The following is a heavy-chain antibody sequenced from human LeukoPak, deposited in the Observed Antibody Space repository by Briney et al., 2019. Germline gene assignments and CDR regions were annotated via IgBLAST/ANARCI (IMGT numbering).Heavy chain of an antibody. CDR1: GGSFSGYY. V-gene: IGHV4-34*01. Sequence: KPSETLSLTCAVYGGSFSGYYWSWSRQPPGTGLEWIGEINHSGSTNYNPSLKSRVTISVGTSKNQFSLKLSSVTAADTAVYYCAREGNVLAARRKRSFDPWGQGTLVTVSS. CDR3: AREGNVLAARRKRSFDP. D-gene: IGHD6-6*01. CDR2: INHSGST. J-gene: IGHJ5*02.